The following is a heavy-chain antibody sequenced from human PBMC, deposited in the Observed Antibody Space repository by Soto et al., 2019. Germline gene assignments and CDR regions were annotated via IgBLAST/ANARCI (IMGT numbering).Heavy chain of an antibody. CDR2: INHSGST. CDR3: AGTSSLQWYYMDV. V-gene: IGHV4-34*01. Sequence: SETLSLTCAVYGGSLSGYYWSWIRQPPGKGLEWIGEINHSGSTNYNPSLKSRVTISVDTSKNQFSLKLSSVTPEDTAVYYCAGTSSLQWYYMDVWDKGTTVTVSS. CDR1: GGSLSGYY. D-gene: IGHD1-7*01. J-gene: IGHJ6*03.